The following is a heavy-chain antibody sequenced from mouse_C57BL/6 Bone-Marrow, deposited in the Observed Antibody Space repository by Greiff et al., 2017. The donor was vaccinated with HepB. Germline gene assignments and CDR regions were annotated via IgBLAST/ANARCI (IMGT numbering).Heavy chain of an antibody. CDR1: GYTFTSYW. CDR3: TRFCDYERNDY. V-gene: IGHV1-5*01. D-gene: IGHD2-4*01. Sequence: VHVKQSGTVLARPGASVKMSCKTSGYTFTSYWMHWVKQRPGQGLEWIGAIYPGNSDTSYNQKFKGKAKLTAVTSASTAYMELSSLTNEDSAVYYCTRFCDYERNDYWGQGTTLTVSS. CDR2: IYPGNSDT. J-gene: IGHJ2*01.